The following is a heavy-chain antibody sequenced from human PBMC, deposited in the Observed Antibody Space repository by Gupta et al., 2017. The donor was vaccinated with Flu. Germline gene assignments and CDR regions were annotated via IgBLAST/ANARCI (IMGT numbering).Heavy chain of an antibody. Sequence: QVQLQESGPGLVKPSQTLTLACVVSNGSISSGSYYWSWLRQPAGEGLEWIGHIHTSGITNYNPSLEGRVTISLDASKNQVSLKVTSVTAADTADYYCRARDAAVAPQGMDVWGQGTTVTVSS. CDR2: IHTSGIT. CDR1: NGSISSGSYY. V-gene: IGHV4-61*02. CDR3: RARDAAVAPQGMDV. J-gene: IGHJ6*02. D-gene: IGHD6-25*01.